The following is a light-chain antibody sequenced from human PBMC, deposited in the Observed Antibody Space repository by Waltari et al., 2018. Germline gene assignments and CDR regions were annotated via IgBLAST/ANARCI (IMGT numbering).Light chain of an antibody. V-gene: IGKV1-39*01. J-gene: IGKJ4*01. CDR2: AAS. CDR3: QQSYSTPLT. CDR1: QRISSY. Sequence: DIQMTQSPSSLSASVGDRVTITCRASQRISSYINWYQQKPGKAPKLRIYAASSLQSGVPSMFSGRGSGTDFTLTISSLQPEDFATYYCQQSYSTPLTFGGGTKVEIK.